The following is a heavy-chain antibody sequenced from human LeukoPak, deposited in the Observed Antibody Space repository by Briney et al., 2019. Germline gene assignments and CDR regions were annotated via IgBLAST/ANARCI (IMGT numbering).Heavy chain of an antibody. Sequence: SETLSLTCTVSGASINSTYYWGWIRQSPGKGLEWIGTVHHSGSTFYNPSLKGRVSISVDTSKNEFSLKLTSVTAADTAVYYCATGDYLCHSAFDIWGQGTMVTVSS. CDR1: GASINSTYY. CDR3: ATGDYLCHSAFDI. J-gene: IGHJ3*02. D-gene: IGHD4-17*01. CDR2: VHHSGST. V-gene: IGHV4-39*07.